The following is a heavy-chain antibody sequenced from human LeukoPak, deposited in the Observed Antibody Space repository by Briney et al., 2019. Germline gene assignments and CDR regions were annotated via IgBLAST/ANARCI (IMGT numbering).Heavy chain of an antibody. CDR2: TYYKSKWYN. V-gene: IGHV6-1*01. Sequence: PSQTLSLTCAISGDSVSSNSAGWNWIRQSPSRGLEWLGRTYYKSKWYNDYAESVKSRITINPDTSKNQFSLQLNSVTPEDTAVYFCARQGALGWLTPDYWGQGTLVSVSS. CDR1: GDSVSSNSAG. CDR3: ARQGALGWLTPDY. J-gene: IGHJ4*02. D-gene: IGHD2-21*01.